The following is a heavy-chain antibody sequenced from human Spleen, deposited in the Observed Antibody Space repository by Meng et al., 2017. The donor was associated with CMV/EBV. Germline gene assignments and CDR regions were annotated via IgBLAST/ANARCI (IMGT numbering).Heavy chain of an antibody. J-gene: IGHJ4*02. D-gene: IGHD4-11*01. CDR3: ARDLDYYSNYLPDY. Sequence: GGSLRLSCAASGFTFSSYAMSWVRQAPGKGLEWVSVIYSGGSSTYYADSVKGRFTISRDNAKNTLYLQMNSLRAEDTAVYYCARDLDYYSNYLPDYWGQGTLVTVSS. CDR1: GFTFSSYA. V-gene: IGHV3-23*03. CDR2: IYSGGSST.